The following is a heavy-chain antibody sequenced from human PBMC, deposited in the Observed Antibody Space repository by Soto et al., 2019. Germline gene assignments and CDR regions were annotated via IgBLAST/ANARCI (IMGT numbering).Heavy chain of an antibody. V-gene: IGHV1-18*01. D-gene: IGHD2-21*02. Sequence: ASVKVSCKASGYTFTSYGISWVRQAPGQGLEWMGWISAYNGNTNYAQKLQGRVTMTTDTSTSTAYMELRSLRSDDTAVYYCARVFVRYCGGDCYSGDYWGQGTLVTVSS. CDR3: ARVFVRYCGGDCYSGDY. CDR1: GYTFTSYG. CDR2: ISAYNGNT. J-gene: IGHJ4*02.